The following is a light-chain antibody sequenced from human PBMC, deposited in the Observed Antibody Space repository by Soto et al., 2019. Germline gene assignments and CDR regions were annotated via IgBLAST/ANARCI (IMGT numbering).Light chain of an antibody. V-gene: IGLV2-14*01. J-gene: IGLJ1*01. CDR3: SSYTSSSSKV. CDR2: DVS. Sequence: QSVLTQPASVSGSPGQSITISCTGTISDVGGYNYVSWYQQHPGKAPKLMIYDVSNRPSGVSNRFSGSKPGNTASLTISGLQAEDEADYYCSSYTSSSSKVFGTGTKVTVL. CDR1: ISDVGGYNY.